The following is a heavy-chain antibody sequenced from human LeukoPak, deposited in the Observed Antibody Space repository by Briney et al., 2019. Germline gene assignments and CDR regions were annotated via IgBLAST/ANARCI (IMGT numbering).Heavy chain of an antibody. D-gene: IGHD1-26*01. V-gene: IGHV3-23*01. CDR3: AKDVRGRWSYLFDY. CDR2: INGSGGST. J-gene: IGHJ4*02. CDR1: GFTFSSYA. Sequence: PGGSLRLSCAASGFTFSSYAMSWVRQAPGKGLEWVSDINGSGGSTYYADSVKGRFTISRDNSKNTLYLQMNSLRAEDTAVYYCAKDVRGRWSYLFDYWGQGTLVTVSS.